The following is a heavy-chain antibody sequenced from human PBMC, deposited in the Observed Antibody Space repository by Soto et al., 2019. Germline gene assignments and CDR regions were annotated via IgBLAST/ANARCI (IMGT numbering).Heavy chain of an antibody. CDR2: IIPMSGVT. CDR1: GGAFTTYG. D-gene: IGHD2-15*01. Sequence: QVQLVQSGAEVKKPGSSVKVSCKASGGAFTTYGFSWVKQAPGQGPEWTGEIIPMSGVTNYAQSFQGRVTITADEFSNTSYIEIIGLRSEDTAVYHCARFPHCSGGTCYQFDYWGQGTLLTVSS. V-gene: IGHV1-69*01. J-gene: IGHJ4*02. CDR3: ARFPHCSGGTCYQFDY.